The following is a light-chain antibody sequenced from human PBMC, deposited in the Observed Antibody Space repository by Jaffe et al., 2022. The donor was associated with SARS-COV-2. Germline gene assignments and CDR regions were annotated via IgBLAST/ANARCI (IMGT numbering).Light chain of an antibody. V-gene: IGLV2-18*01. J-gene: IGLJ2*01. CDR3: SLYTSSSTVV. CDR2: EVG. Sequence: QSALTQPPSVSGSPGQSVTISCTGTSDVGSYNRVSWYQQPPGTAPKLMIYEVGNRPSGVPDRFSGSKSGNTASLTISGLQAEDEADYYCSLYTSSSTVVFGGGTRLTVL. CDR1: SDVGSYNR.